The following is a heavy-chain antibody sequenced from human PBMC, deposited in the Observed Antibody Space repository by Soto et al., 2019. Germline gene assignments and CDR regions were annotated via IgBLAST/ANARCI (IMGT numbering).Heavy chain of an antibody. V-gene: IGHV4-4*07. CDR1: GGSISGYY. CDR3: ARDRGYRSGSFGS. D-gene: IGHD5-18*01. CDR2: IXXDXTX. Sequence: PSETLSLTCIVSGGSISGYYWSWIRQPAGKELEXIGRIXXDXTXXXNXXXXGRGTMSVDTSKKQISLKLTSVTAADTAMYYCARDRGYRSGSFGSWGQGVLVTVSS. J-gene: IGHJ5*02.